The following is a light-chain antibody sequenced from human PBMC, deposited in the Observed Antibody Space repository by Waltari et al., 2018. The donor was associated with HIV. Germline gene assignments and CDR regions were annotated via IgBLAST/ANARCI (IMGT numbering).Light chain of an antibody. CDR3: QQYYLVPYT. Sequence: DVVMTQSADSLTVSVGERATLNCKSSQSLLYGSNNKNYLAWYQQRPGHRPKLLIYWASTRQSGVPDRFSGSGSGTDFSLTISSLQAEDGAVYYCQQYYLVPYTFGQGTKLEIK. CDR1: QSLLYGSNNKNY. CDR2: WAS. J-gene: IGKJ2*01. V-gene: IGKV4-1*01.